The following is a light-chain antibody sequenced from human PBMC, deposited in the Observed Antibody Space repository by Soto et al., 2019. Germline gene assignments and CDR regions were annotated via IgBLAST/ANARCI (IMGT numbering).Light chain of an antibody. J-gene: IGKJ5*01. CDR3: QQRSSWTPIT. V-gene: IGKV3-11*01. CDR1: QSVSIK. CDR2: GAS. Sequence: ENVLTQSPGTLSLSPGKRATLSYRASQSVSIKLAWYQQRPGQAPRLLIYGASSRATGIPDRFSGGGSGTDFTLTISSLEPEDFGVYYCQQRSSWTPITFGQGTRREIK.